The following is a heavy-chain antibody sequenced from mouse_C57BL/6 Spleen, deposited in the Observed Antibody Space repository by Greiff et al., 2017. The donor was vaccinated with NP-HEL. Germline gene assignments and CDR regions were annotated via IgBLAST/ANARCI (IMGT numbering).Heavy chain of an antibody. Sequence: EVQLVESGGGLVKPGGSLKLSCAASGFTFSDYGMHWVRQAPEKGLEWVAYISSGSSTIYYADTVKGRFTISRDNAKNTLFLQMTSLWSEDTAMYYCARELTVAMDYWGQGTSVTVSS. J-gene: IGHJ4*01. D-gene: IGHD4-1*01. CDR1: GFTFSDYG. CDR2: ISSGSSTI. CDR3: ARELTVAMDY. V-gene: IGHV5-17*01.